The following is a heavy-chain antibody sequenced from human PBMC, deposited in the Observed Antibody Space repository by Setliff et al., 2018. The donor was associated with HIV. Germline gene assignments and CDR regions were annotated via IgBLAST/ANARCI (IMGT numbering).Heavy chain of an antibody. V-gene: IGHV4-4*02. CDR2: IYHSGST. CDR3: ARGRDDYNYDPFDI. Sequence: SETLSLTCAVSGGSISSSNWWNWVRQPPGKGLGWIGKIYHSGSTNYNPSLKSRVTISVDKSKNQLSLNLSSVTAADTAVYYCARGRDDYNYDPFDIWGQGTMVTVSS. D-gene: IGHD4-4*01. CDR1: GGSISSSNW. J-gene: IGHJ3*02.